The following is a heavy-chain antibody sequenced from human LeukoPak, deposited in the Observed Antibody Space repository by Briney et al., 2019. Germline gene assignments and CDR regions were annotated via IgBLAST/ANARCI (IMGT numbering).Heavy chain of an antibody. CDR1: GGSISSYY. CDR2: IYYTGST. CDR3: ARPSRSISTAGAFDI. D-gene: IGHD3-10*01. V-gene: IGHV4-59*01. J-gene: IGHJ3*02. Sequence: SETLSLTCTVSGGSISSYYWSWIRQPPGKGLEWIGYIYYTGSTNYNPSLKSRVTISVGTSKNQFSLKLSSVTAADTAVYYCARPSRSISTAGAFDIWGQGTMVTVSS.